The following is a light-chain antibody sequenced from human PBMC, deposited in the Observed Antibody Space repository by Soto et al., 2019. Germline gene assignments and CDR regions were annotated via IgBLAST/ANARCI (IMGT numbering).Light chain of an antibody. J-gene: IGKJ3*01. Sequence: EIVMTQSPATLSVSPGERATLSCRASQSVGSNLAWYQQKPGQAPRLLLYGVSTRATGIPARFSGSGSGTEFTLTISSLQSEDFAVYYCQQYNNWPRTFGPGTKVDFK. V-gene: IGKV3D-15*01. CDR3: QQYNNWPRT. CDR1: QSVGSN. CDR2: GVS.